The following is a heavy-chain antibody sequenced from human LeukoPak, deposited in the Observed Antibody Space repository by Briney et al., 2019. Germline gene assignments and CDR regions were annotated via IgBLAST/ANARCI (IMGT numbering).Heavy chain of an antibody. CDR2: ISPGDSDA. CDR1: GYSFTNFW. D-gene: IGHD3-22*01. J-gene: IGHJ5*02. CDR3: ARCGYVGSGHYYNWFDP. Sequence: GESLKISCQTSGYSFTNFWIAWVRQTPGKCLEWLGIISPGDSDALYNPSFQGHVTMSTARSINTAYLQWSSLQASDTAIYYCARCGYVGSGHYYNWFDPWGQGTLVTVAS. V-gene: IGHV5-51*01.